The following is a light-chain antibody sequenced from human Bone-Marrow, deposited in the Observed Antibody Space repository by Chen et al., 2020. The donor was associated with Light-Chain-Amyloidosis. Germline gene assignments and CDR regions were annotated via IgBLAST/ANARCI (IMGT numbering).Light chain of an antibody. CDR2: GAS. CDR3: QERSNWPRT. V-gene: IGKV3-11*01. Sequence: EIVLTQSPATLSLSPGDRVTLSCRASQSVLFSLAWDQQNPGQAPRLLIYGASNRATGIPARFSGSGSMTDFSLSSRSLEPEDFAVYYCQERSNWPRTFGQGTKVDIK. CDR1: QSVLFS. J-gene: IGKJ1*01.